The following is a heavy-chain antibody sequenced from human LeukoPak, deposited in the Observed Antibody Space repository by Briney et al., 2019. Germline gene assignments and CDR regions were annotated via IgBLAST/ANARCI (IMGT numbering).Heavy chain of an antibody. D-gene: IGHD5-12*01. J-gene: IGHJ4*02. Sequence: GGSLRLSCAASGFTFSSYWMSWVRQAPGKGLEWVANVKQDGSEKYYVDSVKGRFTISRDDAKSSLYVQMNSLRDEDTAVYYCARFGYSGWNLEYWGQGTLVTVSS. CDR1: GFTFSSYW. CDR3: ARFGYSGWNLEY. V-gene: IGHV3-7*01. CDR2: VKQDGSEK.